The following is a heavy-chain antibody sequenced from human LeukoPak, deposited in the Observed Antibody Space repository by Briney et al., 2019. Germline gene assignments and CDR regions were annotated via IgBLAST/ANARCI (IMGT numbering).Heavy chain of an antibody. CDR3: ARGELLWFGELLLNTYYFDY. CDR1: GFTFSSYS. CDR2: ISSSSSTI. J-gene: IGHJ4*02. D-gene: IGHD3-10*01. V-gene: IGHV3-48*04. Sequence: GGSLRLSCAASGFTFSSYSMNWVRQAPGKGLEWVSYISSSSSTIYYADSVKGRFTISRDNAKNSLYLQMNSLRAEDTAVYYCARGELLWFGELLLNTYYFDYWGQGTLVTVSS.